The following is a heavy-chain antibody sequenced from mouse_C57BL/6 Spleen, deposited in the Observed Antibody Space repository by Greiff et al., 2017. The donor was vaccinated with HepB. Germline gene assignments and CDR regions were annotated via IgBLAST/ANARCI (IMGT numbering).Heavy chain of an antibody. J-gene: IGHJ4*01. V-gene: IGHV5-9-1*02. CDR1: GFTFSSYA. CDR2: ISSGGDYF. Sequence: EVKVVESGEGLVKPGGSLKLSCAASGFTFSSYAMSWVRQTPEKRLEWVAYISSGGDYFYYADTVKGRFTISRDNARNTLYLQMSSLKSEDTAMYYCTRDYGSPFAMDYWGQGTSVTVSS. D-gene: IGHD1-1*01. CDR3: TRDYGSPFAMDY.